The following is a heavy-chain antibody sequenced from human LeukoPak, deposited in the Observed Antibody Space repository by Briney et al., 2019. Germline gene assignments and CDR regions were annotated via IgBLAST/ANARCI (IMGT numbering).Heavy chain of an antibody. CDR3: ARRDTAMGPFDY. J-gene: IGHJ4*02. V-gene: IGHV3-30*04. Sequence: GGSLRLSCVASGFTFSSYAMHWVRQAPGKGLEWAAVISYDGSNKYYADSVKGRFTISRDNSKNTLYLQMNSLRAEDTAVYYCARRDTAMGPFDYWGQGTLVTVSS. CDR2: ISYDGSNK. D-gene: IGHD5-18*01. CDR1: GFTFSSYA.